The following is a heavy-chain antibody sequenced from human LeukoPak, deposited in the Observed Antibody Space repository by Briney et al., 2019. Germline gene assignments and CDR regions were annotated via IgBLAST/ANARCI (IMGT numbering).Heavy chain of an antibody. CDR1: GYTFTGYY. CDR3: ARETGAQELPAGYYYGMDV. Sequence: ASVKVSCKASGYTFTGYYMHWVRQAPGQGLEWMGWINPNSGGTNYAQKFQGRVTMTRDTSISTAYMELSRLRSDDTAVYYCARETGAQELPAGYYYGMDVWGQGTTVTVSS. J-gene: IGHJ6*02. D-gene: IGHD2-2*01. V-gene: IGHV1-2*02. CDR2: INPNSGGT.